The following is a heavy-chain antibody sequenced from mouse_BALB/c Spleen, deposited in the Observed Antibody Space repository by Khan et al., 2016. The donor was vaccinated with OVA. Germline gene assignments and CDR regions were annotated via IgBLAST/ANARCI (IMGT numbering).Heavy chain of an antibody. V-gene: IGHV14-1*02. J-gene: IGHJ3*01. Sequence: VQLQQSGAELVRPGALVKLSCKASAFNFKDYYIHWVKQRPAQGLEWIGWIDPENGNTISDPKFQGKASITADTSSNTAYLQLSSLTSEDTAVYYCARSGYEAWFSYWGHGTLVTVSA. D-gene: IGHD3-1*01. CDR1: AFNFKDYY. CDR2: IDPENGNT. CDR3: ARSGYEAWFSY.